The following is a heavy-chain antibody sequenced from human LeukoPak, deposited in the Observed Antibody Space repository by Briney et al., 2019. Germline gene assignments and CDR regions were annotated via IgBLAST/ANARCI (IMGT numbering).Heavy chain of an antibody. V-gene: IGHV4-61*10. D-gene: IGHD6-19*01. CDR1: GGSISSGSYY. Sequence: PSETLSLTCTVSGGSISSGSYYWSWIRQPAGKGLEWIGYIYYSGSTNYNPSLKSRVTISVDTSKNQFSLKLSSVTAADTAVYYCARRHLAVAGTYAFDIWGQGTMVTVSS. J-gene: IGHJ3*02. CDR2: IYYSGST. CDR3: ARRHLAVAGTYAFDI.